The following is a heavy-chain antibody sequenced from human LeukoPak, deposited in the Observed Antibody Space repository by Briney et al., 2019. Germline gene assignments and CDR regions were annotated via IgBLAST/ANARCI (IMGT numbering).Heavy chain of an antibody. V-gene: IGHV4-59*08. Sequence: SETLSLTCTVSGGSISSYYWSWIRQPPGKGLEWIGYIYYSGSTNYNPSLKSRVTISVDTSKNQFSLKLSSVTAADTAVYYCARLRMDILTGYSPGWFDPWGQGTLVTVSS. D-gene: IGHD3-9*01. CDR2: IYYSGST. J-gene: IGHJ5*02. CDR3: ARLRMDILTGYSPGWFDP. CDR1: GGSISSYY.